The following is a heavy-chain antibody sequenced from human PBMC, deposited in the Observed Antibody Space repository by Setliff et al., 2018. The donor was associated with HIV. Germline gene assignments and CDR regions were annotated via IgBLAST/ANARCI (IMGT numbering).Heavy chain of an antibody. CDR1: GGSISSYY. J-gene: IGHJ6*02. V-gene: IGHV4-59*01. Sequence: TLSLTCTVSGGSISSYYWSWIRQPPGKGLEWIGYIYYSGSTKHNPSLKSRVTMSVDTSKNQFSLKLSSVTAADAAVYYCAREDYYYYGMDVWGQGTTVTVSS. CDR3: AREDYYYYGMDV. CDR2: IYYSGST.